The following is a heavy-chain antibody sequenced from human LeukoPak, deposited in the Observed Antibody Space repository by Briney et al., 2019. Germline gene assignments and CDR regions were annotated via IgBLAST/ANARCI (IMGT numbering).Heavy chain of an antibody. CDR1: GGSISSSSYY. J-gene: IGHJ4*02. CDR3: ARVRVRYFDSGPFDY. V-gene: IGHV4-39*07. CDR2: IYYSGSA. D-gene: IGHD3-9*01. Sequence: PSETLSLTCTVSGGSISSSSYYWGWIRQPPGKGLEWIGSIYYSGSAYYNPSLKSRVTISVDTSKNQFSLKLSSVTAADTAVYYCARVRVRYFDSGPFDYWGQGTLVTVSS.